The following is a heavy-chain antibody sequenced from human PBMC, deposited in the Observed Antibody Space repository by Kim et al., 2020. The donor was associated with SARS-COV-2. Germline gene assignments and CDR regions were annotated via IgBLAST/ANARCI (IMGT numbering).Heavy chain of an antibody. J-gene: IGHJ4*02. CDR2: ISYDGSNK. CDR1: GFTFSSYG. CDR3: AKDPPVTGDFAD. V-gene: IGHV3-30*18. Sequence: GRSLRLSCAASGFTFSSYGMHWVRQAPGKGLEWVAVISYDGSNKYYADSVKGRFAISRDDSKNTLYLQMSSLRAEDTAVYYCAKDPPVTGDFADWGQGTLVTVSS. D-gene: IGHD7-27*01.